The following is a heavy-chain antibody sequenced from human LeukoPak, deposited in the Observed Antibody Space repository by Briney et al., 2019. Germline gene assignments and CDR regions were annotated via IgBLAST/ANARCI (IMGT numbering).Heavy chain of an antibody. CDR1: GYSISSGYY. V-gene: IGHV4-38-2*02. J-gene: IGHJ4*02. CDR2: LYHSGST. CDR3: ARDRGSYGFDY. D-gene: IGHD4-17*01. Sequence: NTSETLSLTCTVSGYSISSGYYWGWIRQPPGKGLEWIGSLYHSGSTYYNPSLKSRVTISVDTSKNQFSLKLSSVTAADTAVYYCARDRGSYGFDYWGQGTLVTVSS.